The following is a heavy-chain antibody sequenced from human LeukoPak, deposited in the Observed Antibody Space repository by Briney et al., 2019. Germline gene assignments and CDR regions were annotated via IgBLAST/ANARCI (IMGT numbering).Heavy chain of an antibody. Sequence: SETLSLTCAVYGGSFSGYYWNWIRQPPGKGLEWIGEINHSGSTNYNPSLKSRVTISVDTSKNQFSLKLSSVTAADTAVYYCARQQSSSWYGYFDYWGQGTLVTVSS. CDR3: ARQQSSSWYGYFDY. D-gene: IGHD6-13*01. V-gene: IGHV4-34*01. CDR1: GGSFSGYY. J-gene: IGHJ4*02. CDR2: INHSGST.